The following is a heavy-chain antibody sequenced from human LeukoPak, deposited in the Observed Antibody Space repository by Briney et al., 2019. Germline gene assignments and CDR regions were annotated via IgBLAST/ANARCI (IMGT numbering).Heavy chain of an antibody. D-gene: IGHD3-22*01. V-gene: IGHV4-30-2*01. J-gene: IGHJ5*02. CDR1: GGSISSGGYS. Sequence: SETLSLTCAVSGGSISSGGYSWSWIRQPPGTGLEWIGYIYHSGSTYYNPSLKSRVTISVDRSKNQFSLKLSSVTAADTAVYYCARASYYYDSSGYPARFDPWGQGTLVTVSS. CDR2: IYHSGST. CDR3: ARASYYYDSSGYPARFDP.